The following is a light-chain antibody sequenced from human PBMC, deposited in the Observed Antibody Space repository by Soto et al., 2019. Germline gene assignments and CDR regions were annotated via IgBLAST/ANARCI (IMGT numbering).Light chain of an antibody. CDR1: QDISNY. Sequence: DIQMTQSPSSLSASVGDRVTITCQASQDISNYLNWYQQKPGKAPKLLIYDASNLETGVPSRFSLSGSMKYFTFTVSTRQPEGIGTYHWQQYDKLRLTVAGGAKVDIE. V-gene: IGKV1-33*01. CDR2: DAS. J-gene: IGKJ4*01. CDR3: QQYDKLRLT.